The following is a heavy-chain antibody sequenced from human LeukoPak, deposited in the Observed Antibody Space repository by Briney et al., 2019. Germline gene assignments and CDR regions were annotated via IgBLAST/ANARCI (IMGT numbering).Heavy chain of an antibody. J-gene: IGHJ4*02. V-gene: IGHV4-59*01. D-gene: IGHD5-24*01. CDR1: GGSISSYY. CDR2: IYYSGST. Sequence: ASETLSLTCTVSGGSISSYYWSWIRQPPGKGLEWIGYIYYSGSTNYNPSLKSRVTISVDTSKSQFSLKLSSVTAADTAVYYCARGRDGYNFLNRGEYYYFDYWGQGTLVTVSS. CDR3: ARGRDGYNFLNRGEYYYFDY.